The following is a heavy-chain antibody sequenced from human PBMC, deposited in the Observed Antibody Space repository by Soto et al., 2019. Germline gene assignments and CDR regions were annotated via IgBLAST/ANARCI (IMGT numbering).Heavy chain of an antibody. CDR2: ISGSGKDT. Sequence: VRLSCATSGFTFSNYRMNWVREAPGKGLEWVASISGSGKDTFYRDSVKGRFTISRDNAESSLVLQMNSLTVDDTAVYHCARVHLVRTSSYYCGMDVWGPGTTVTVSS. J-gene: IGHJ6*02. CDR3: ARVHLVRTSSYYCGMDV. CDR1: GFTFSNYR. D-gene: IGHD6-6*01. V-gene: IGHV3-21*06.